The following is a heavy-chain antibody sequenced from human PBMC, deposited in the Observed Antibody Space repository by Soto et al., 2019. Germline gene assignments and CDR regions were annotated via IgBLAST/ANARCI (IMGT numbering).Heavy chain of an antibody. D-gene: IGHD6-13*01. CDR1: GFSLSTSVVG. V-gene: IGHV2-5*02. CDR2: IYWDDDK. CDR3: AHISTSSSNWYGNFDY. Sequence: QLTLKESGPTLVKPTQTLTLTCTFSGFSLSTSVVGVGWIRQPPGKALEWLALIYWDDDKRYSPSLKSSLTSTKDTPKNQVVLTMTNMDPVDTATYYCAHISTSSSNWYGNFDYWGQGTLVTVSS. J-gene: IGHJ4*02.